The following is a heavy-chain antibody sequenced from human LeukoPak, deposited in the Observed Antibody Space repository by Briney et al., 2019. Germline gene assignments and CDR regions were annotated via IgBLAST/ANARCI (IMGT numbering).Heavy chain of an antibody. CDR1: GITFSNYE. V-gene: IGHV3-48*03. CDR3: ARGFRDTAMFLDY. Sequence: GGSLRLSCVASGITFSNYEMNWVRQAPGKGQEWLSCISNSGSTMYYADSVKGRFTISRDNAKNSLYLQMNSLRAEDTAVYYCARGFRDTAMFLDYWGQGTLVTVSS. D-gene: IGHD5-18*01. J-gene: IGHJ4*02. CDR2: ISNSGSTM.